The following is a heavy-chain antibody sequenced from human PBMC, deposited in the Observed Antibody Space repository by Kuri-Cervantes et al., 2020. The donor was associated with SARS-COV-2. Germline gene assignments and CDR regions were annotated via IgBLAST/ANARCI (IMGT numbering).Heavy chain of an antibody. CDR3: ARDYTPYYDFWSGYFYCYGMDV. V-gene: IGHV3-30-3*01. CDR2: ISYDGSNK. CDR1: GFTFSSYA. D-gene: IGHD3-3*01. Sequence: GESLKISCAAPGFTFSSYAMHWVRQAPGKGLEWVAVISYDGSNKYYADSVKGRFTISRDNSKNTLYLQMNSLRAEDTAVYYCARDYTPYYDFWSGYFYCYGMDVWGQGTTVTVSS. J-gene: IGHJ6*02.